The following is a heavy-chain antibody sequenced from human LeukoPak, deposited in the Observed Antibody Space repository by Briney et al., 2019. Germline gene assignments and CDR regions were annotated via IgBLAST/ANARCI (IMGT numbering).Heavy chain of an antibody. CDR1: GFAFSKSD. CDR2: ITSSSTI. Sequence: GGSLRLSCAASGFAFSKSDMSWVRQAPGKGLEWISIITSSSTIYYADSVKGRFTISRDNSKNTLYLQMNSLRAEDTAVYYCTKVVGVTDYWGQGTLVTVSS. CDR3: TKVVGVTDY. V-gene: IGHV3-69-1*01. J-gene: IGHJ4*02. D-gene: IGHD1-26*01.